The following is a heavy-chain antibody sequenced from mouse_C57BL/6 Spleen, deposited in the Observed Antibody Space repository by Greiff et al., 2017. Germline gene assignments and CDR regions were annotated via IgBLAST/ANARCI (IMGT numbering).Heavy chain of an antibody. D-gene: IGHD1-1*01. CDR1: GFTFSDYY. Sequence: EVKLVESEGGLVQPGSSMKLSCTASGFTFSDYYMAWVRQVPEKGLEWVANINYDGSSSYYLDSLKSRFIISRANAKNILYLQMSSLKSEATATYYCASEGVVAPYWYFDVWGTGTTVTVSS. V-gene: IGHV5-16*01. CDR3: ASEGVVAPYWYFDV. J-gene: IGHJ1*03. CDR2: INYDGSSS.